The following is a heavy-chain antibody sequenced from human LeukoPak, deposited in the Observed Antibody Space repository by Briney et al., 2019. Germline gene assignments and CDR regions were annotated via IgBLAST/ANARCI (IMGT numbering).Heavy chain of an antibody. CDR3: ARHFSASMGLYGDYFDY. CDR2: IYPGDSDT. J-gene: IGHJ4*02. D-gene: IGHD2/OR15-2a*01. Sequence: GESLKISCKGSGYSFTSYWIGWVRQMPGKGLECMGIIYPGDSDTRYSPSFQGQVTISADKSISTSYLQWSSLKASDTAMYYCARHFSASMGLYGDYFDYWGQGTLVTVSS. CDR1: GYSFTSYW. V-gene: IGHV5-51*01.